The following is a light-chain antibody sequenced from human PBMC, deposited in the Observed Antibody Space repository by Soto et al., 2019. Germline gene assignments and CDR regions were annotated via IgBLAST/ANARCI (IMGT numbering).Light chain of an antibody. CDR1: QSISSW. CDR3: QQYNSYSLT. V-gene: IGKV1-5*03. Sequence: DIQMTQSPSTLSASVGDRVTTTCRASQSISSWLAWYQQKPGKAPKLLIYKASSLERGVPSRFSGSGSGTEFTLTISSLQPDDFATYYCQQYNSYSLTFSQGTKVDIK. J-gene: IGKJ1*01. CDR2: KAS.